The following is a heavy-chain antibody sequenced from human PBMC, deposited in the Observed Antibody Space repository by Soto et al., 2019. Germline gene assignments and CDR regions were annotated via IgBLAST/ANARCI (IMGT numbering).Heavy chain of an antibody. CDR1: GGTFSSYA. Sequence: QVQLVQSGAEVKKPGSWVKVSCKASGGTFSSYAISWVRQAPGQGLEWMGGIIPISGTANYAQKFQGRVTITADESTSTAYMELSSLRSEDTAVYYCARSQGSSTSLEIYYYYYYGMDVWGQGTTVTVSS. CDR3: ARSQGSSTSLEIYYYYYYGMDV. V-gene: IGHV1-69*01. CDR2: IIPISGTA. D-gene: IGHD2-2*01. J-gene: IGHJ6*02.